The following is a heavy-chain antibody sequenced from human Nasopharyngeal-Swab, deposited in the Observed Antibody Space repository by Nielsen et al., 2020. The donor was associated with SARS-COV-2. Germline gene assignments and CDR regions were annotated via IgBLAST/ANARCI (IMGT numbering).Heavy chain of an antibody. J-gene: IGHJ6*02. CDR3: AREAIVRGINEGYLYYGMDV. CDR1: GFTFISNA. CDR2: MSGSGDNI. V-gene: IGHV3-23*01. Sequence: GGSLRLSCAASGFTFISNAISWVRQAPGKGLEWVSVMSGSGDNIHYADSVKGRFTISRDNSKNTVYLQMSSLRAEDTAVYYCAREAIVRGINEGYLYYGMDVWGQGTTVTVSS. D-gene: IGHD3-10*01.